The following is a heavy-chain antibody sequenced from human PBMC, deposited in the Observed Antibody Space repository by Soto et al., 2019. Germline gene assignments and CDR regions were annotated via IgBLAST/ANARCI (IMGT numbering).Heavy chain of an antibody. V-gene: IGHV1-8*01. D-gene: IGHD3-22*01. CDR3: ARVVGDYDSSGYYYCEDY. CDR2: MNPNSGNT. J-gene: IGHJ4*02. CDR1: GYTFTSYD. Sequence: GASVKVSCKASGYTFTSYDINWVRQATGQGLEWMGWMNPNSGNTGYAQKFQGRVTMTRNTSISTAYMELSSLRSEDTAVYYCARVVGDYDSSGYYYCEDYWGQGTLVTVSS.